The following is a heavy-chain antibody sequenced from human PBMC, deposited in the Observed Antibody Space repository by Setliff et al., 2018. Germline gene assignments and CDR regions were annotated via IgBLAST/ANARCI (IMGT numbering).Heavy chain of an antibody. Sequence: GGSLSLSCAASGFTFSSFSMDWIRQAPGKGLGWVSYISGGSDRTYYADSVKGRFTISRDNAKNSLFLQMNSLRVDDTAIYYCARGFWSGHNDALDIWGRGTLVTVSS. D-gene: IGHD3-3*01. CDR1: GFTFSSFS. CDR3: ARGFWSGHNDALDI. V-gene: IGHV3-48*01. CDR2: ISGGSDRT. J-gene: IGHJ3*02.